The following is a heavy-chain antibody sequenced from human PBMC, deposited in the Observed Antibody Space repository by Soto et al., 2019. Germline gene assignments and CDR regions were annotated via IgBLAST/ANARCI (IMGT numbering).Heavy chain of an antibody. V-gene: IGHV1-18*01. D-gene: IGHD3-3*01. J-gene: IGHJ3*02. CDR3: ARDREKASGPDAFDI. CDR1: GYTFTSYG. Sequence: ASVKVSCKASGYTFTSYGISWVRQAPGQGLEWMGWIRAYNGNTNYAQKLQGRVTMTTDTSTSTAYMELRSLRSDDTAVYYCARDREKASGPDAFDIWGQGTMVTVSS. CDR2: IRAYNGNT.